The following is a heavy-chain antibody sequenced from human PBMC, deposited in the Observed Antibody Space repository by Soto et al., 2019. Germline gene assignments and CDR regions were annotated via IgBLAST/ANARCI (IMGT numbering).Heavy chain of an antibody. Sequence: GGSLRLSCSASGLTFIRLWMSWVRQAPGKGLEWVANIKQDGSEKYYVDSVKDRFTISRDNAKNSVFLQMNSLRGEDTAVYYCASRPSDVTYYGVFDCWGQGTLVTVSS. V-gene: IGHV3-7*03. J-gene: IGHJ4*02. D-gene: IGHD3-3*01. CDR3: ASRPSDVTYYGVFDC. CDR2: IKQDGSEK. CDR1: GLTFIRLW.